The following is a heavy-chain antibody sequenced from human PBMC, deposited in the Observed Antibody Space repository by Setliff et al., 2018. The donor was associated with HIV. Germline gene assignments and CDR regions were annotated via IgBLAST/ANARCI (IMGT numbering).Heavy chain of an antibody. CDR2: IYYTEIT. CDR1: GGSLIGYY. V-gene: IGHV4-59*01. CDR3: ARLRGYFYGHGRYFDY. J-gene: IGHJ4*02. Sequence: SETLSLTCTVSGGSLIGYYWSWIRQSPGKGLEWIGSIYYTEITNYNPSLKSRVTISVDTSKNQFSLKLTSVTAADTALYYCARLRGYFYGHGRYFDYWGQGTLVTISS. D-gene: IGHD5-18*01.